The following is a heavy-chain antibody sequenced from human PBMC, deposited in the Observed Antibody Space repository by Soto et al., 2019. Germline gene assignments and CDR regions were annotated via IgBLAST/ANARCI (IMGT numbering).Heavy chain of an antibody. V-gene: IGHV4-31*03. Sequence: QVQLQESGPGLVKPSQTLSLTCTVSGGSISSGGYYWYWIRQHPGKGLEWIGYIYYSGTTYYNPSLTRRVTISVGTSKNQFSLKLSSVTAADTAVYYCAASCVACGGFNYYGMDVWGQGTTVTVSS. CDR2: IYYSGTT. D-gene: IGHD2-21*01. J-gene: IGHJ6*02. CDR3: AASCVACGGFNYYGMDV. CDR1: GGSISSGGYY.